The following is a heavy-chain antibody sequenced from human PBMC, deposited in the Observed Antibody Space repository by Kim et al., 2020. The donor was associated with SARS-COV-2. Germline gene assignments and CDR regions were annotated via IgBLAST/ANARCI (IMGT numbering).Heavy chain of an antibody. V-gene: IGHV3-74*01. CDR1: GFTFRSDL. J-gene: IGHJ6*02. Sequence: GGSLRLSCAASGFTFRSDLRHWVGKAAGSVILGVARMWGDGISTHYADSVNGRFTVSRDNDDNTVYLQMNSLRADDTAVYYCARGMFKTGFDVWGQGTTVPVSS. CDR3: ARGMFKTGFDV. CDR2: MWGDGIST. D-gene: IGHD3-10*02.